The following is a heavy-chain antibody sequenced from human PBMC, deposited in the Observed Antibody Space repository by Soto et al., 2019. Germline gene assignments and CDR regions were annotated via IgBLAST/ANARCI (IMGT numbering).Heavy chain of an antibody. CDR3: ARDDVYPDKGFNY. Sequence: QVQLVESGGGVVQPGSSLRLLCEASGFTFSGQGMHWVGQAPGKGLEWLAVIVCDGRKQASADSVKGRFTISRDTSKNTLDLQMNSLRHEATAVNYCARDDVYPDKGFNYWGLGTLLTVSS. V-gene: IGHV3-33*01. CDR2: IVCDGRKQ. CDR1: GFTFSGQG. J-gene: IGHJ4*02.